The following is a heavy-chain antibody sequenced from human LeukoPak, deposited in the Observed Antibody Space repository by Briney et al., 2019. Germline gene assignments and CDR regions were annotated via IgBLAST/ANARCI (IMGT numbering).Heavy chain of an antibody. CDR3: AKVSHVADAFDI. J-gene: IGHJ3*02. CDR2: ISWNSGSI. V-gene: IGHV3-9*01. CDR1: GFTFDDYA. Sequence: GGSLRLSCAASGFTFDDYAMPWVRQAPGKGLEWVSGISWNSGSIGYADSVKGRFTISRDNAKNSLYLQMNSLRAEDTALYYCAKVSHVADAFDIWGQGTMVTVSS.